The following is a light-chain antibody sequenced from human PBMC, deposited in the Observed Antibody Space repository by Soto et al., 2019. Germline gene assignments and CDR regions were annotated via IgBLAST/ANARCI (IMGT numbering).Light chain of an antibody. CDR3: QQYSNWPLLS. V-gene: IGKV3-15*01. CDR2: GAS. CDR1: QSVGSN. Sequence: EVVLTQSPATLSVSPGAGATLSCRASQSVGSNLAWYQQKPGQTPGVLIYGASTRAIGIPARFSGSGFGTEFTLTISSLQSEDFVVYYCQQYSNWPLLSFGGGTKVEIK. J-gene: IGKJ4*01.